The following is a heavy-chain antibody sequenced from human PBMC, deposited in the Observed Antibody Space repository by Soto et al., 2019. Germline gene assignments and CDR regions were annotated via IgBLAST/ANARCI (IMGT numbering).Heavy chain of an antibody. V-gene: IGHV1-69*01. Sequence: QVQLVQSGAEVKKPGSSVKVSCKASGGTFSSYAISWVRQAPGQGLEWMGGFIPMFNRPHSARKFQGRVTITADESKRTAFVDLSSLRSEDTAVYYCARGQFHHVSNYYYALDVWGQGTTVTVSS. J-gene: IGHJ6*02. CDR2: FIPMFNRP. CDR1: GGTFSSYA. CDR3: ARGQFHHVSNYYYALDV.